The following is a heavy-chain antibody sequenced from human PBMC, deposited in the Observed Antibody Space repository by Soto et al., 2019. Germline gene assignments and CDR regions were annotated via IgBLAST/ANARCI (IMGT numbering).Heavy chain of an antibody. CDR2: ISAYNGNT. J-gene: IGHJ6*03. Sequence: ASVKVSCKASGYTFTSYGISWVRQAPGQGLEWKRWISAYNGNTNYAQKLQGRVTMTTDTSTSTAYMELRSLRSDDTAVYYCARYYSSGGSCYRPYYYMDVWGKGTTVTVSS. CDR3: ARYYSSGGSCYRPYYYMDV. V-gene: IGHV1-18*01. CDR1: GYTFTSYG. D-gene: IGHD2-15*01.